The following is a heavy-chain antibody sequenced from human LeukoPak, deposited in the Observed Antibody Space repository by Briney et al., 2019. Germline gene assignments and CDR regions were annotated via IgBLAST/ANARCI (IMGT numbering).Heavy chain of an antibody. CDR2: IFPSGGEI. V-gene: IGHV3-23*01. CDR1: GSTISTFA. J-gene: IGHJ4*02. CDR3: ATYRQVLLPFES. D-gene: IGHD2-8*02. Sequence: GGSLRLSCAASGSTISTFAMIWVRQPPGKGLEWVSSIFPSGGEIHYADSVRGRFTISRDNSKSTLSLQMNSLRAEDTAIYYCATYRQVLLPFESWGQGTLVTVSS.